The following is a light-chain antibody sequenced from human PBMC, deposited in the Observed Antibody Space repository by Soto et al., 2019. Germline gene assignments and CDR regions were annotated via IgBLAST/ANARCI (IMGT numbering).Light chain of an antibody. V-gene: IGKV3-15*01. CDR2: SAS. CDR3: LQYDSWPRT. CDR1: QSISSD. Sequence: EIVMTQSPATLSLSPGETATLSCRASQSISSDLAWYQQKPGQSPRLLIYSASTRATGIPARFSGSGFGTEFSLIISSLQSEDFALYFCLQYDSWPRTFGQGTKVDIK. J-gene: IGKJ1*01.